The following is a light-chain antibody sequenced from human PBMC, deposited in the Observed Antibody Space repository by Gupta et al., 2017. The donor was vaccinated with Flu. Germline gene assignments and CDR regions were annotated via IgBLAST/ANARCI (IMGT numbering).Light chain of an antibody. CDR1: QSITTY. J-gene: IGKJ3*01. CDR2: PSS. CDR3: QQSSSLPLT. V-gene: IGKV1-39*01. Sequence: DIQITQAPSYLSSSLGDRVTIPCRASQSITTYLTWYQQKPGTAPKLLISPSSSLDSGIPSRFTGSGFGTNFTLTISSLQPEDFATYYCQQSSSLPLTFGPGTKVYL.